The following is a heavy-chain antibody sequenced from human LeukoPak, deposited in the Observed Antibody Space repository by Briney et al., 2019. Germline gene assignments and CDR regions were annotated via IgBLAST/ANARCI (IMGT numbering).Heavy chain of an antibody. Sequence: GGSLRLSCAASGFTFSYYGMSWVRQAPAKGLEWVSSVNSGDGTYYADSVRGRFTISRDKSRNTLYLQMNSLRADDTAIYYCAKRQPYYFDYWGQGTLVTVSS. D-gene: IGHD1-1*01. CDR1: GFTFSYYG. J-gene: IGHJ4*02. CDR2: VNSGDGT. V-gene: IGHV3-23*01. CDR3: AKRQPYYFDY.